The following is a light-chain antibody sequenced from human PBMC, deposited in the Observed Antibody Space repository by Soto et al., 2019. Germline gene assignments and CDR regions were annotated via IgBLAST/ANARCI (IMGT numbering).Light chain of an antibody. Sequence: EIVMTQSPATLSVSPGDRATLSCRASQSMYNNLAWYQQKPGQAPRLLIYFASTWATGIPARFSGSGSGTEFTLTISSLQSEDFAGYYCQQYNNWPLTFGGGTKVEI. CDR1: QSMYNN. CDR2: FAS. CDR3: QQYNNWPLT. J-gene: IGKJ4*01. V-gene: IGKV3-15*01.